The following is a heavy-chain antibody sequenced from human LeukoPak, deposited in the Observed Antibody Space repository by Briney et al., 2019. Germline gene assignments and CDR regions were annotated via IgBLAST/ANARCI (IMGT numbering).Heavy chain of an antibody. CDR3: ARGEYSSGWWKNYYYYMDV. D-gene: IGHD6-19*01. CDR1: GGSISSSSYY. CDR2: IYYSGST. Sequence: PSETLSLTCTVSGGSISSSSYYWGWIRQPPGKGLEWIGSIYYSGSTYYNPSLKSRVTVSVDTSKNQFSLKLSSVTAADTAVYYCARGEYSSGWWKNYYYYMDVWGKGTTVTVSS. V-gene: IGHV4-39*07. J-gene: IGHJ6*03.